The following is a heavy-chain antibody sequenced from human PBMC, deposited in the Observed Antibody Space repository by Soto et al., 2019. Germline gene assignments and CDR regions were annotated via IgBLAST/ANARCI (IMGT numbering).Heavy chain of an antibody. CDR1: GGTFSSYA. Sequence: QVQLLQSGAEVKKPGSSVKVSCKASGGTFSSYAISWVRQAPGQGLEWMGGIIPIFGTANYAQKFQGRVTISADESTSTSHMELSSLRYEDAAVYYCPRPEGYSSGWSFDNWGQGTLVTVSS. V-gene: IGHV1-69*12. J-gene: IGHJ4*02. CDR3: PRPEGYSSGWSFDN. D-gene: IGHD6-19*01. CDR2: IIPIFGTA.